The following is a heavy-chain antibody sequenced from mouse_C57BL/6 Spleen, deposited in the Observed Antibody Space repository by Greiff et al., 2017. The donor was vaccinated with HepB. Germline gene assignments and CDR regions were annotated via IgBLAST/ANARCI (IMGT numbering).Heavy chain of an antibody. CDR2: ISDGGSYT. CDR3: ERGTTVVANWYFDV. CDR1: GFTFSSYA. Sequence: DVMLVESGGGLVKPGGSLKLSCAASGFTFSSYAMSWVRQTPEKSLEWVATISDGGSYTYYPDNVKGRFTISRDNAKNNLYLQMSHLKSEDTAMYYCERGTTVVANWYFDVWGTGTTVTVSS. J-gene: IGHJ1*03. D-gene: IGHD1-1*01. V-gene: IGHV5-4*03.